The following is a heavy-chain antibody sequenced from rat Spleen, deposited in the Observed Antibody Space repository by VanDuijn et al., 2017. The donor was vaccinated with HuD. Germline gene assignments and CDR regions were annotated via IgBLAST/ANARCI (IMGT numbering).Heavy chain of an antibody. Sequence: EVQLVESDGGLVQPGRSLKLSCAASGFTFSDYYMAWVRQAPTKGLEWVATISYDGSSTYYRDSVKGRFTISRDNAKSTLYLQMDSLRSEDTATYYCTRQFSPADYYSSFPVLYWGQGTLVTVSS. D-gene: IGHD1-2*01. CDR3: TRQFSPADYYSSFPVLY. V-gene: IGHV5-29*01. CDR1: GFTFSDYY. J-gene: IGHJ3*01. CDR2: ISYDGSST.